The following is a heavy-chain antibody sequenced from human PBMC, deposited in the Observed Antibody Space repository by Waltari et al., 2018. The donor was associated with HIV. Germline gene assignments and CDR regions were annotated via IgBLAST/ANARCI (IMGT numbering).Heavy chain of an antibody. Sequence: QVQLVQSGAEVKKPGSSVKVSCKASGGTFSSYAISWVRQAPGQGLGWMGGIIPIFGTANYAQKFQGRVTITADKSTSTAYMELSSLRSEDTAVYYCARPRSIVVVPAAIPGGEFDPWGQGTLVTVSS. J-gene: IGHJ5*02. CDR3: ARPRSIVVVPAAIPGGEFDP. CDR1: GGTFSSYA. V-gene: IGHV1-69*06. D-gene: IGHD2-2*02. CDR2: IIPIFGTA.